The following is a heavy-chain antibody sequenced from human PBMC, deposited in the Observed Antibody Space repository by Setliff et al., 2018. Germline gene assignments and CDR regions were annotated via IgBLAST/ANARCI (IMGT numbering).Heavy chain of an antibody. Sequence: ASVKVSCKASGYTFTNYGFSWVRQAPGQGLEWMGWISTYNGHTNYAQKLQGRVTLTTDTATSTAYMELRSLRSDDTAVYYCARVLGLRSGAFDIWGQGTMVTVSS. CDR3: ARVLGLRSGAFDI. D-gene: IGHD5-12*01. CDR1: GYTFTNYG. V-gene: IGHV1-18*01. CDR2: ISTYNGHT. J-gene: IGHJ3*02.